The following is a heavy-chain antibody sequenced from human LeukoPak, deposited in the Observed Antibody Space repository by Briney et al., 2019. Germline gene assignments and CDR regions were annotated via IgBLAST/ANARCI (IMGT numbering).Heavy chain of an antibody. D-gene: IGHD6-13*01. V-gene: IGHV3-33*08. CDR2: IWYDGSNK. CDR1: GFTFSSYG. J-gene: IGHJ4*02. Sequence: GRSLRLSCAASGFTFSSYGMHWVRQAPGKGLEWVAVIWYDGSNKYYADSVKGRFTISRDNSKNTLYLQMNSLRAEDTAVYYCARGAAGGKRSYYFDYWGQGTLVTVSS. CDR3: ARGAAGGKRSYYFDY.